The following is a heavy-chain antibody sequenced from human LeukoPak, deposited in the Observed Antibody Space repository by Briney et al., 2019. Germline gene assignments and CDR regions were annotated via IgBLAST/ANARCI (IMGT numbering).Heavy chain of an antibody. CDR3: ARVGYSSSWYDL. Sequence: SETLSLTCTVSGGSISSGDYYWSWIRQPPGKGLEWIGYIYYSGSTYYNPSLESRVTISVDTSKNQFSLKLSSVTAADTAVYYCARVGYSSSWYDLWGKGTTVTVSS. D-gene: IGHD6-13*01. CDR1: GGSISSGDYY. V-gene: IGHV4-30-4*08. CDR2: IYYSGST. J-gene: IGHJ6*04.